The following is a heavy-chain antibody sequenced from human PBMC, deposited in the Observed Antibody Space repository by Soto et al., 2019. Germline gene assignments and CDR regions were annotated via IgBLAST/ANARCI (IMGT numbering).Heavy chain of an antibody. Sequence: PGGSLTLSCKGSGYSFTSYSISWVRQMPGKGLEWMGRIDPSDSYTNYSPSFQGHVTISADKSISTAYLQWSSLKASDTAMYYCARLKQPEGENYGMDVWGQGTTVTVSS. CDR1: GYSFTSYS. V-gene: IGHV5-10-1*01. CDR3: ARLKQPEGENYGMDV. J-gene: IGHJ6*02. D-gene: IGHD3-10*01. CDR2: IDPSDSYT.